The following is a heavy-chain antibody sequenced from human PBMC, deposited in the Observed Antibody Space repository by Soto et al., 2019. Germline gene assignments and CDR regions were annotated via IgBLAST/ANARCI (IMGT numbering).Heavy chain of an antibody. CDR1: GFTFSSYA. CDR2: ISGSGGST. V-gene: IGHV3-23*01. CDR3: AKDRAAAGSYGMDV. D-gene: IGHD6-13*01. Sequence: DVQLLESGGGLVQPGGSLRLSCAASGFTFSSYAMNWVRQAPGKGLEWVSAISGSGGSTYYADSVKGRFTISRDNSRNTLYLQMNSLRAADTAVYYCAKDRAAAGSYGMDVWGQGTTVTVSS. J-gene: IGHJ6*02.